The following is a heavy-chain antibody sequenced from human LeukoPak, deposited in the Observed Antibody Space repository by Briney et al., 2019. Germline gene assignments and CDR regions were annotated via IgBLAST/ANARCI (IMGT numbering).Heavy chain of an antibody. CDR3: AAAYYDILTGHFPFDY. Sequence: ASVKVSCKASGFTFTSSAMQWVRQARGQRPEWIGWFVVGSGNTNYAQKFQERVTITRDMSTSTAYMELSSLRSEDTAVYYCAAAYYDILTGHFPFDYWGQGTLVTVSS. CDR2: FVVGSGNT. V-gene: IGHV1-58*02. J-gene: IGHJ4*02. CDR1: GFTFTSSA. D-gene: IGHD3-9*01.